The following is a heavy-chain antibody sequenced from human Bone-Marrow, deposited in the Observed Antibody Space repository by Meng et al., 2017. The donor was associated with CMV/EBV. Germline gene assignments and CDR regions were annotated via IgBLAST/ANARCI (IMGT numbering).Heavy chain of an antibody. CDR3: AGTAMVSDY. J-gene: IGHJ4*02. CDR2: IYHSGRT. V-gene: IGHV4-38-2*02. D-gene: IGHD5-18*01. Sequence: SETLSLTCTVSGYPISSGYYWGWIRQPPGKGLEWIGSIYHSGRTYYNPSLKSRVTISVDTSKNQFSLKLSSVTAADTAVYYCAGTAMVSDYWGQGTLVTVSS. CDR1: GYPISSGYY.